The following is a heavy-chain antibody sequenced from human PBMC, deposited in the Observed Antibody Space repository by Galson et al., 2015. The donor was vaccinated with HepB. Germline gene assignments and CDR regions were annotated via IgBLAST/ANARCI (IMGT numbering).Heavy chain of an antibody. D-gene: IGHD3-10*01. Sequence: SLRLSCAVSGFTFGTYGMFWVRQAPGKGLEWVAVISYDGSEKYYADSVKGRFTISRDNSQNTLDLQMNSLRAEDTAVYYCAKGLSYYGSGAIASWGQGTLVTVSS. CDR1: GFTFGTYG. CDR2: ISYDGSEK. CDR3: AKGLSYYGSGAIAS. J-gene: IGHJ4*02. V-gene: IGHV3-30*18.